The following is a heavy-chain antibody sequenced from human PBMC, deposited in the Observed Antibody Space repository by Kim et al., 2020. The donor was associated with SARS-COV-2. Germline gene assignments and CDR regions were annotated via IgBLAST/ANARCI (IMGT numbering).Heavy chain of an antibody. CDR3: AREPMYYYDSRDQPGAMDV. V-gene: IGHV1-3*01. J-gene: IGHJ6*02. D-gene: IGHD3-22*01. CDR1: GYTFTSYA. CDR2: INAGNGNT. Sequence: ASVKVSCKASGYTFTSYAMHWVRQAPGQRLEWMGWINAGNGNTKYSQKFQGRVTITRDTSASTAYMELSSLRSEDTAVYYCAREPMYYYDSRDQPGAMDVWGQGTTVTVSS.